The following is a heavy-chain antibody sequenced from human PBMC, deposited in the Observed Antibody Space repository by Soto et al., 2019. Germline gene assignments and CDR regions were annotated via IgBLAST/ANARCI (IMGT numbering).Heavy chain of an antibody. Sequence: QLQLQESGPGLVKPSETLSLTCTVSGGSISSSSYYWGWIRQPPGKGLEWIGSIYYSGSTYYNPSLKSRVTISVDTSKNQFSLKLSSVTAADTAVYYCARPILTMVRGVIITWGWFDPWGQGTLVTVSS. CDR2: IYYSGST. D-gene: IGHD3-10*01. CDR3: ARPILTMVRGVIITWGWFDP. J-gene: IGHJ5*02. V-gene: IGHV4-39*01. CDR1: GGSISSSSYY.